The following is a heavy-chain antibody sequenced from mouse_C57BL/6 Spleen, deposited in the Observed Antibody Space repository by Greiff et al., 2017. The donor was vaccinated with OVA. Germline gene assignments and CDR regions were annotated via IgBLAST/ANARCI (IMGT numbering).Heavy chain of an antibody. CDR3: ARSGVGSSYFDY. J-gene: IGHJ2*01. D-gene: IGHD1-1*01. CDR2: IYPGSGST. Sequence: QVQLQQPGAELVKPGASVKMSCKASGYTFTSYWITWVKQRPGQGLEWIGDIYPGSGSTNYNEKFKSKATLTVDTSSSTAYMQLSSLTSEDSAVYYCARSGVGSSYFDYWGKGTTLTVSS. CDR1: GYTFTSYW. V-gene: IGHV1-55*01.